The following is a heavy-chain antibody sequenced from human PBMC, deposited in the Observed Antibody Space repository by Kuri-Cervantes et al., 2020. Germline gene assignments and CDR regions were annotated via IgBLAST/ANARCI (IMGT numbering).Heavy chain of an antibody. CDR3: ARKEPVIAAAMDV. CDR2: INPNSGGT. V-gene: IGHV1-2*02. D-gene: IGHD6-13*01. Sequence: ASVKVSCKASGYTFTGYYMHWVRQAPGQGLEWMGWINPNSGGTNYAQKFQGRVTMTRDTSISTAYMELSRLRSDDTAVYYCARKEPVIAAAMDVWGQGTMVTVSS. J-gene: IGHJ6*02. CDR1: GYTFTGYY.